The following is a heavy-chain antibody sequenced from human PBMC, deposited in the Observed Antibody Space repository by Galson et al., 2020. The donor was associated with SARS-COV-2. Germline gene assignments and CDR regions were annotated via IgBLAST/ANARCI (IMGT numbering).Heavy chain of an antibody. V-gene: IGHV3-30-3*01. D-gene: IGHD2-15*01. J-gene: IGHJ4*02. Sequence: GGSLRLSCAASGFTFSSYAMHWVRQAPGKGLEWVAVISYDGSNKYYADSVKGRFTISRDNSKNTLYLQMNSLRAEDTAVYYCARDGGGYCSYWGQGTLVTVSS. CDR3: ARDGGGYCSY. CDR2: ISYDGSNK. CDR1: GFTFSSYA.